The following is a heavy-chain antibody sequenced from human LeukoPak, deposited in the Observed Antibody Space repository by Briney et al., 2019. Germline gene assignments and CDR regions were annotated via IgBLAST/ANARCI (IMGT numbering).Heavy chain of an antibody. J-gene: IGHJ4*02. CDR2: ISSLSSYI. V-gene: IGHV3-21*01. CDR3: ARDLDGRVTTFDY. Sequence: PGGSLRLSCAASGFTFRSYGMNWVRQGPGKGLEWVSSISSLSSYIDYADSVRGRFAISRDNTKNSLYLQMNSLRAEDTAVYYCARDLDGRVTTFDYWGQGALVTVSS. D-gene: IGHD4-17*01. CDR1: GFTFRSYG.